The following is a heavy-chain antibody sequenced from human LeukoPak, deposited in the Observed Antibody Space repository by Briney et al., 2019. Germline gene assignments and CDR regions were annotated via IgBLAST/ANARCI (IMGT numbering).Heavy chain of an antibody. J-gene: IGHJ6*04. CDR2: MHQSGDT. D-gene: IGHD5-18*01. Sequence: PSETLSLTCAVSGDSINSGGHSWSWIRQPPGKALEWIGSMHQSGDTFYNPSLRSRVTISVDTSKNQFSLKLSSVTAADTAVYYCARDTRGYSPPYGMDVWGKGNTVTISS. V-gene: IGHV4-30-4*07. CDR1: GDSINSGGHS. CDR3: ARDTRGYSPPYGMDV.